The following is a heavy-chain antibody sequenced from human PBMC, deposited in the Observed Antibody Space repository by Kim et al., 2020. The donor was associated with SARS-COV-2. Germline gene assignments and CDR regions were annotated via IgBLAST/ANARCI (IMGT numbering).Heavy chain of an antibody. V-gene: IGHV2-70*01. CDR3: ARIFSGYYYDSSGFYDY. Sequence: SGPTLVNPTQTLTLTCTFSGFSLSTSGMCVSWIRQPPGKALEWLALIDWDDDKYYSTSLKTRLTISKDTSKNQVVLTMTNMDPVDTATYYCARIFSGYYYDSSGFYDYWGQGTLVTVSS. CDR2: IDWDDDK. J-gene: IGHJ4*02. CDR1: GFSLSTSGMC. D-gene: IGHD3-22*01.